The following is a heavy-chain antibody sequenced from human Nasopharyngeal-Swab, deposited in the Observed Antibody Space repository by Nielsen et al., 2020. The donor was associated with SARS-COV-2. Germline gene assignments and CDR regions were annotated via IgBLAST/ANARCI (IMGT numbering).Heavy chain of an antibody. D-gene: IGHD4-17*01. V-gene: IGHV3-23*01. CDR1: GFTFSSYA. CDR3: AKTWKAGCDYHSFDI. CDR2: ISGSGDGT. J-gene: IGHJ3*02. Sequence: GESLKISCAASGFTFSSYAMSWVRQAPGKWLEWVSAISGSGDGTYYADSVKGRFTISRDNSKNTLYLQMNSLRAEDTAVYYCAKTWKAGCDYHSFDIWGQGTMVTVSS.